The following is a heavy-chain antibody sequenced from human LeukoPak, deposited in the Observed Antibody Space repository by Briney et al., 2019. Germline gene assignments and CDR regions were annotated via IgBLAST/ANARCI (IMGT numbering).Heavy chain of an antibody. D-gene: IGHD1-26*01. V-gene: IGHV4-34*01. Sequence: SETLSLTCAVYGGSFSGYYWSWIRQPPGKGLEWIGEINHSGSTNYNPSLKSRVTISVDTSKNQFSLKLSSVAAADTAVYYCARGVGVNINWFDPWGQGTLVTVSS. CDR2: INHSGST. J-gene: IGHJ5*02. CDR3: ARGVGVNINWFDP. CDR1: GGSFSGYY.